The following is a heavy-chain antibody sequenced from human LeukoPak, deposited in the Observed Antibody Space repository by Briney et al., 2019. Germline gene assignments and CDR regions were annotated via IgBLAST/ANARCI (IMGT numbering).Heavy chain of an antibody. D-gene: IGHD3-22*01. CDR1: GFTFSSYA. CDR3: ARSNSGYSLYFDY. Sequence: GESLRLSCAASGFTFSSYAMHWVRQAPGKGLEWVAVISYDGSNKYYADSVKGRFTISRDNSKNTLYLQMNSLRAEDTAVYYCARSNSGYSLYFDYWGQGTLVTVSS. CDR2: ISYDGSNK. J-gene: IGHJ4*02. V-gene: IGHV3-30*04.